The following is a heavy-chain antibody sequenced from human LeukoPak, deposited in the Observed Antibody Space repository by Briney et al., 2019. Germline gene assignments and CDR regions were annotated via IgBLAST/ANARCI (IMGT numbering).Heavy chain of an antibody. Sequence: SQTLSLTCAISGDSVSSNSAAWNWIRQSPSRGLEWLGRTYYRSKWYNDYAVSVKSRITINPDTSKNQFSLQLNSVTPEDTAVYYCARDLTVPQLGINWFDPWGQGTLVTVSS. CDR2: TYYRSKWYN. CDR3: ARDLTVPQLGINWFDP. J-gene: IGHJ5*02. D-gene: IGHD7-27*01. CDR1: GDSVSSNSAA. V-gene: IGHV6-1*01.